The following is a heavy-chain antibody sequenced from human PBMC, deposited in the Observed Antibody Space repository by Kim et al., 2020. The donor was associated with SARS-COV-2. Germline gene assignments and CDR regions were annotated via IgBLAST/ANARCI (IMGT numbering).Heavy chain of an antibody. V-gene: IGHV1-69*13. CDR1: GGTFSSYA. CDR3: ARGIHSIAAESYYFDY. D-gene: IGHD6-13*01. Sequence: SVKVSCKASGGTFSSYAISWVRQAPGQGLEWMGGIIPIFGTANYAQKFQGRVTITADESTSTAYMELSSLRSEDTAVYYCARGIHSIAAESYYFDYWGQGTLVTVSS. CDR2: IIPIFGTA. J-gene: IGHJ4*02.